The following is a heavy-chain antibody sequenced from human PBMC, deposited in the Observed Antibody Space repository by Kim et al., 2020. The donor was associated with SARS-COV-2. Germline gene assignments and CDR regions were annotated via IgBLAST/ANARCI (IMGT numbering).Heavy chain of an antibody. Sequence: LKSRVTISVDTSKNQFSLKLSSVTAADTAVYYGARVAARYYDSSGYPDYWGQGTLVTVSS. D-gene: IGHD3-22*01. V-gene: IGHV4-59*01. J-gene: IGHJ4*02. CDR3: ARVAARYYDSSGYPDY.